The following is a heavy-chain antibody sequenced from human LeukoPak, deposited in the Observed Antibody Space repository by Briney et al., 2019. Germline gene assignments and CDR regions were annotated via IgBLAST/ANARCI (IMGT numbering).Heavy chain of an antibody. CDR3: AREYRHFYCSSTSCYSSSWFDP. CDR1: GGSISSYY. D-gene: IGHD2-2*02. J-gene: IGHJ5*02. Sequence: PSETLSLTCTVSGGSISSYYWSWIRQPAGKGLEWIGRIYTSGSTNYNPSLKSRVTMSVDTSKNQFSLKLSSVTAADTAVYYCAREYRHFYCSSTSCYSSSWFDPWGQGTLVTVSS. CDR2: IYTSGST. V-gene: IGHV4-4*07.